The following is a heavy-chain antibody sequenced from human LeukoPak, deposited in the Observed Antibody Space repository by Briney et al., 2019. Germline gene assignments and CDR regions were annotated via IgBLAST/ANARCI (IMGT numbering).Heavy chain of an antibody. V-gene: IGHV4-4*09. D-gene: IGHD1-14*01. J-gene: IGHJ2*01. CDR2: LLFRGSV. CDR3: AKTERRGCFDL. Sequence: SETLSLTCIVSGASISDYFWSWVRQSPGKGLEWIASLLFRGSVHYNPSLKSRVAISVDTSKTQFSLQLTSMTTADTAVYYCAKTERRGCFDLWGRGTLVTVSS. CDR1: GASISDYF.